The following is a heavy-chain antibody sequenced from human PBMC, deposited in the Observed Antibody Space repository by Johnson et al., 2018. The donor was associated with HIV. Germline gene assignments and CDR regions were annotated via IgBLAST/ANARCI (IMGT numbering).Heavy chain of an antibody. CDR1: GFSFNNYY. Sequence: VQLVESGGGLVKPGWSLRLSCAASGFSFNNYYMSWIRQAPGKGLEWISYISGSGITIYHADSVKGRFTISRDNAKNSLYLQMNSLRAEDTAVYYCARIRAAAVLDGFDIWGQGTIVSVSS. D-gene: IGHD6-13*01. J-gene: IGHJ3*02. CDR2: ISGSGITI. CDR3: ARIRAAAVLDGFDI. V-gene: IGHV3-11*04.